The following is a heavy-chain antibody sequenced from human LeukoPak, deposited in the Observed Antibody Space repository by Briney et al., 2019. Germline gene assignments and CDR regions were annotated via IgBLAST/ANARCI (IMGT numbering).Heavy chain of an antibody. V-gene: IGHV5-51*01. Sequence: GESLNISCKGSGYSFTSYWIGWVRQMPGKGLEWMGIIYPGDSDTRYSPSFQGQVTISADRSISTAYLQWSSLKASDTAMYYCARNLDYYDSSGYYSVWGQGTLVTVSS. CDR1: GYSFTSYW. J-gene: IGHJ4*02. D-gene: IGHD3-22*01. CDR3: ARNLDYYDSSGYYSV. CDR2: IYPGDSDT.